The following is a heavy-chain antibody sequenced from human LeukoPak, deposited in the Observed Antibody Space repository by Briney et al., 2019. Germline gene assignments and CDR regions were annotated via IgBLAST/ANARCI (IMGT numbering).Heavy chain of an antibody. Sequence: SETLSLTCTVSGGSISSYYWSWIRQPPGKGLEWIGYIYYSGSTNYNPSLKSRVTISVDTSKNQFSLKLSSVTAADTAVYYCARDLQYYGFWSGYYTHREAVAFDIWGQGTMVTVSS. J-gene: IGHJ3*02. D-gene: IGHD3-3*01. V-gene: IGHV4-59*01. CDR1: GGSISSYY. CDR3: ARDLQYYGFWSGYYTHREAVAFDI. CDR2: IYYSGST.